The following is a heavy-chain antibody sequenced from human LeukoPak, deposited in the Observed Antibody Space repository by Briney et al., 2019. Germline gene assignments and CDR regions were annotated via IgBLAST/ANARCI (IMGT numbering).Heavy chain of an antibody. CDR2: IYPGDSDT. D-gene: IGHD1-26*01. Sequence: GESLKISCKGSGYTFSSNWIGWVRQMPGKGLEWMGIIYPGDSDTRYSPSFQGQATISADKSSSTAYLQWSSLKASDTAMYYCARHRVGIYSRNHAFDIWGQGTMVTVSS. J-gene: IGHJ3*02. CDR1: GYTFSSNW. V-gene: IGHV5-51*01. CDR3: ARHRVGIYSRNHAFDI.